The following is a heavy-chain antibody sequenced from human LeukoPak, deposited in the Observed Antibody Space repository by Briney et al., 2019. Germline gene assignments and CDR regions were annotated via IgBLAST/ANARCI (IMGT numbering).Heavy chain of an antibody. CDR2: ISPYNGNT. CDR1: GYTFTTYG. Sequence: ASVKVSCKASGYTFTTYGINWVRQAPGQGLEWMAWISPYNGNTHYAQSLQGRATVTTDTSTSTAYMELRSLRSDDTAVYYCARDNTGYNYGMDVWGQGTTVTVSS. J-gene: IGHJ6*02. V-gene: IGHV1-18*01. D-gene: IGHD3-9*01. CDR3: ARDNTGYNYGMDV.